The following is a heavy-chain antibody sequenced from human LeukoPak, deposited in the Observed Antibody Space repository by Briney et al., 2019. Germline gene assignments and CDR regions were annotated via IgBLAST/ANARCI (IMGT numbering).Heavy chain of an antibody. D-gene: IGHD3-16*02. CDR1: GFTFSDHY. J-gene: IGHJ4*02. CDR2: TRNKANSYTT. CDR3: ARDVMITFGGVIVMYYFDY. Sequence: GGSLRLSCAASGFTFSDHYMDWVRQAPGKGLEWVGRTRNKANSYTTEYAASVKGRFTISRDDSKNSLYLQMNSLRAEDTAMYYCARDVMITFGGVIVMYYFDYWGQGTLVTVSS. V-gene: IGHV3-72*01.